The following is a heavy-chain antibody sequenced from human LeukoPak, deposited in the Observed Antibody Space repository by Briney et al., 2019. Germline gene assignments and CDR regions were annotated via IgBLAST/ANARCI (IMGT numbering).Heavy chain of an antibody. V-gene: IGHV4-39*01. CDR3: ANRRVVTYYDFWSGSHYGMDV. D-gene: IGHD3-3*01. J-gene: IGHJ6*02. Sequence: SETLSLTCTVSGVSISSSSYYWGWIRQPPGKGLEWIGSIYYSGSTYYNPSLKSRVTISVDTSKNQFSLKLSSVTAADTAVYYCANRRVVTYYDFWSGSHYGMDVWGQGTTVTVSS. CDR1: GVSISSSSYY. CDR2: IYYSGST.